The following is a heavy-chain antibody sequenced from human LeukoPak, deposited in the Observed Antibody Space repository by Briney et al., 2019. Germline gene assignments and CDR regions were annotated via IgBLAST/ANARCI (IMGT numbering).Heavy chain of an antibody. Sequence: GGSLRLSCAASGFTFSSYAMSWVRQAPGKGLEWVSAISGSGGSTYYADSVKGRFTISRDNSKNTLYLQMNGLRAEDTAVYYCAKALRALRYFDWLPTTPNDYWGQGTLVTVSS. J-gene: IGHJ4*02. V-gene: IGHV3-23*01. CDR1: GFTFSSYA. D-gene: IGHD3-9*01. CDR3: AKALRALRYFDWLPTTPNDY. CDR2: ISGSGGST.